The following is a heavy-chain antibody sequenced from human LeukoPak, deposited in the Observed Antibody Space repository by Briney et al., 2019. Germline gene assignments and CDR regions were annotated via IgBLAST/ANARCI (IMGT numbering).Heavy chain of an antibody. V-gene: IGHV1-18*01. D-gene: IGHD6-19*01. CDR1: GYTFTSYG. CDR2: ISTYNGNT. CDR3: ARSSLAVAGSVFDY. J-gene: IGHJ4*02. Sequence: ASVKVSFKASGYTFTSYGISRVRQAPGQGLEWMGWISTYNGNTHYAQKLQGRVTMTTDTSTSTAYMELRSLRSDDTAVYYCARSSLAVAGSVFDYWGQGTLVTVSS.